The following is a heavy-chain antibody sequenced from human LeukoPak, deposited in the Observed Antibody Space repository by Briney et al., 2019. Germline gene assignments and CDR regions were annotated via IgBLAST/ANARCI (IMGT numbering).Heavy chain of an antibody. J-gene: IGHJ4*02. CDR1: GFTFSRDW. V-gene: IGHV3-7*02. CDR2: IKQDGSEK. Sequence: GGSLRLSCAASGFTFSRDWMNWVRQAPGKGLEWVANIKQDGSEKYYVDSVKGRFTISRDNAKNSLYLQMNSLRAEDTAVYYCARGIVGATDFDYWGQGTLVTVSS. D-gene: IGHD1-26*01. CDR3: ARGIVGATDFDY.